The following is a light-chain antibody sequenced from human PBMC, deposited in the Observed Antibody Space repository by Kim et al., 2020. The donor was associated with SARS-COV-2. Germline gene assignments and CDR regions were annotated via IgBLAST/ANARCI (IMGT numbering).Light chain of an antibody. CDR2: KDS. J-gene: IGLJ2*01. CDR3: YSAADNNLRV. Sequence: SYELTQPSSVSVSPGQTAWITCSGDALAKKYVRWFQQKPGQAPVVVIYKDSERPSGIPERFSGSSSGTTVTLTISGAQVEDEADYYCYSAADNNLRVFGGGTKLTVL. V-gene: IGLV3-27*01. CDR1: ALAKKY.